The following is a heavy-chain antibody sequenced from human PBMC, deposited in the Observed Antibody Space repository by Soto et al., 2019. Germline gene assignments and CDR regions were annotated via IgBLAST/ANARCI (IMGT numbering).Heavy chain of an antibody. CDR2: ISYDGSNK. V-gene: IGHV3-30*18. Sequence: QPGGSLRLSCAASGFTFSSYGMHWVRQAPGKGLEWVAVISYDGSNKYYADSVKGRFTISRDNSKNTLYLQMNSLRAEDTAVYYCAKDRGRVTMFLEGYYYYGMDVWGQGTTVTVSS. CDR1: GFTFSSYG. D-gene: IGHD3-10*02. CDR3: AKDRGRVTMFLEGYYYYGMDV. J-gene: IGHJ6*02.